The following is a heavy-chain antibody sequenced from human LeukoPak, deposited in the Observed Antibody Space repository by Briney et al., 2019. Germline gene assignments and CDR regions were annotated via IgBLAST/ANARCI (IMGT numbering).Heavy chain of an antibody. CDR1: GFTFSNSA. V-gene: IGHV3-64*02. CDR3: ARGVAISSSGWYDTFDY. CDR2: ISTNGDRT. J-gene: IGHJ4*02. Sequence: GGSLRLSCAASGFTFSNSAMYWVRQAPGKGLEFVSFISTNGDRTYYADSVKGRFTISRDNSKNTLYLQMGSLRADDMAVYYCARGVAISSSGWYDTFDYWGQGALVTISS. D-gene: IGHD6-19*01.